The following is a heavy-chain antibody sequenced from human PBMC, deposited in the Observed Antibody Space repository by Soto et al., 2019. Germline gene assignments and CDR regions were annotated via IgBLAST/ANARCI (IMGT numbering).Heavy chain of an antibody. CDR1: GGSISSSNYY. Sequence: KPSETLSLTCTVSGGSISSSNYYWGWIRQPPGKGLEWIGSIYYSGRTYYNPSLKSRVTISVDTSKNQFSLKLSSVTAADTAVYYCASSPDSIKPFEYWGQGTLVTVSS. D-gene: IGHD2-21*01. J-gene: IGHJ4*02. CDR2: IYYSGRT. V-gene: IGHV4-39*01. CDR3: ASSPDSIKPFEY.